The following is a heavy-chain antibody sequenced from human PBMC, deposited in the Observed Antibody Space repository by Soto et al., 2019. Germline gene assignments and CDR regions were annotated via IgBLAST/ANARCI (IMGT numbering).Heavy chain of an antibody. CDR1: GGSISNFY. D-gene: IGHD1-26*01. CDR2: IYYSGST. V-gene: IGHV4-59*08. J-gene: IGHJ4*02. Sequence: QVQLQESGPGLVKPSETLSLTCTVSGGSISNFYWCWIRQPPGKGLELIGYIYYSGSTNYTPSLKRRVTISVDTSKNQFSVKLSAVTAADTAVDFSARRYGGNLDYCGQGTLVPVTS. CDR3: ARRYGGNLDY.